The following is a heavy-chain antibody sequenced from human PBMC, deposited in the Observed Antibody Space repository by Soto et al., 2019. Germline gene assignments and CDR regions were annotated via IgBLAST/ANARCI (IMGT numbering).Heavy chain of an antibody. J-gene: IGHJ4*02. CDR3: VRWSYLDY. V-gene: IGHV3-23*01. CDR2: ISGSDGKT. D-gene: IGHD3-3*01. Sequence: PGESLKISCAASGFSFISYAMSWVRQAPGKGLEWVSTISGSDGKTFYADSVKGRFSISRDTSKNMLYLQMNNLRGDDTAVYYCVRWSYLDYWGQGTRVTVSS. CDR1: GFSFISYA.